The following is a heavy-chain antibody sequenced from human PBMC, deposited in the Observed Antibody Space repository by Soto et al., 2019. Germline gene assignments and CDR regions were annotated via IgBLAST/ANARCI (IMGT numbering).Heavy chain of an antibody. V-gene: IGHV3-9*01. CDR3: AKDYSSGWAPHYYYYYGMDV. CDR1: GFTFDDYA. D-gene: IGHD6-19*01. J-gene: IGHJ6*02. CDR2: ISWNSGSI. Sequence: GGSLRLSCAASGFTFDDYAMHWVRQAPGKGLEWVSGISWNSGSIGYADSVKGRFTISRDNAKNSLYLQMNSLRAEDTALYYCAKDYSSGWAPHYYYYYGMDVWGQGTTVTVSS.